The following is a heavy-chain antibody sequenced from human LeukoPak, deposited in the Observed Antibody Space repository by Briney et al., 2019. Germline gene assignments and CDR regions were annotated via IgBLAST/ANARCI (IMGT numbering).Heavy chain of an antibody. V-gene: IGHV3-33*06. CDR1: GFTFSSYG. D-gene: IGHD1-1*01. CDR2: IWYDGSNK. J-gene: IGHJ4*02. Sequence: PGGSLRLSCAASGFTFSSYGLHWVRQAPGKGLEWVAVIWYDGSNKYYADSVKGRFTISRDNSKNTLYLQMNSLRAEDTAVYYCAKDFAPPTTGTVYYFDYWGQGTLVTVSS. CDR3: AKDFAPPTTGTVYYFDY.